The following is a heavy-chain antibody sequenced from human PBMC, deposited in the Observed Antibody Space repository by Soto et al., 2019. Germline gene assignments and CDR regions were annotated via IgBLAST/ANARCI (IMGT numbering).Heavy chain of an antibody. D-gene: IGHD3-10*01. J-gene: IGHJ6*02. Sequence: QVQLQESGPGLVKPSQTLSLTCTVSGGSISSGGYYWSWIRHHPRKGLAWIGDSDSSGSPDYNPSLKSRVTISVETSKNQFSLKLSSVTAADTAVYYCARDGQVTMVRGVAPRYYYGMDVWGQGTTVTVSS. CDR3: ARDGQVTMVRGVAPRYYYGMDV. V-gene: IGHV4-31*03. CDR1: GGSISSGGYY. CDR2: SDSSGSP.